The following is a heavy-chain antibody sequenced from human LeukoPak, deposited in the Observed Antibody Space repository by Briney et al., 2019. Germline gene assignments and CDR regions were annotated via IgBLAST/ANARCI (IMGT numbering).Heavy chain of an antibody. D-gene: IGHD4-17*01. J-gene: IGHJ4*02. CDR3: ARGNKDYGDYARGLSDY. CDR1: GYTFTSFD. Sequence: ASVKVSCKASGYTFTSFDINWVRQATGQGLEWMGWMNPNSGNTGYAQKFQGRVTMTRNTSITTAYMELSSLRSEDTAVYYCARGNKDYGDYARGLSDYWGQGTLVIVSS. CDR2: MNPNSGNT. V-gene: IGHV1-8*01.